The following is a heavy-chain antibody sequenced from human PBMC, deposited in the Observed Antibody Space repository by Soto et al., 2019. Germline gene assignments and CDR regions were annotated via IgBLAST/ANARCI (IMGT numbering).Heavy chain of an antibody. CDR2: LSVLNPNT. Sequence: AGVKVSCKASGYTFTNYGISWIRQAPGQGLEWMGWLSVLNPNTHYAQKFQGRVTMTRDTSTTTAYLELRSLRSDDTTIYYCARERGKLYETDAYYRRGRVDSWVQATLITVSS. J-gene: IGHJ4*02. D-gene: IGHD2-21*01. V-gene: IGHV1-18*01. CDR3: ARERGKLYETDAYYRRGRVDS. CDR1: GYTFTNYG.